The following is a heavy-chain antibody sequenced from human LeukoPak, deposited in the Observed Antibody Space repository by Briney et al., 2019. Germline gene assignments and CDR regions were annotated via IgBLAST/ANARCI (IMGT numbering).Heavy chain of an antibody. Sequence: GGSLRLSCAASGFTFSSYGMHWVRQAPGKGLEWVAVISYDGSNKYYADSVKGRFTISRDNSKNTLYLQMNSLRAEDTAVYYCARGYQLPKLCYFDYWGQGTLVTVSS. D-gene: IGHD2-2*01. CDR2: ISYDGSNK. V-gene: IGHV3-30*03. CDR1: GFTFSSYG. J-gene: IGHJ4*02. CDR3: ARGYQLPKLCYFDY.